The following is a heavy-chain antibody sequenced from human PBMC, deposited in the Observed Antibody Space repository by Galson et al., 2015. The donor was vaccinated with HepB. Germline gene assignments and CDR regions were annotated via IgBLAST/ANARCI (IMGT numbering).Heavy chain of an antibody. D-gene: IGHD3-22*01. J-gene: IGHJ6*02. CDR2: IGTAGDT. Sequence: SLRLSCAASGFTFSSYDMHWVRQATGKGLEWVSAIGTAGDTYYPGSVKGRFTISRENAKNSLYLQMNSLRAGDTAVYYCARAGGGIVVEPGYGMDVWGQGATVTVSS. V-gene: IGHV3-13*01. CDR1: GFTFSSYD. CDR3: ARAGGGIVVEPGYGMDV.